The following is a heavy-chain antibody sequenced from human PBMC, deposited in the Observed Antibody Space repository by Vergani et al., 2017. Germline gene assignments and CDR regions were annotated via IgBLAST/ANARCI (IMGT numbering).Heavy chain of an antibody. Sequence: QVQLVQSGAEVKKPGASVKVSCKASGYTFTGYYMHWVRQAPGQGLEWMGWIIPIFGTANYAQQFQGRVTITADESTSTAYMELSSLRSEDTAVYYCATSIAAAGTTYYYMDVWGKGTTVTVSS. D-gene: IGHD6-13*01. CDR1: GYTFTGYY. CDR2: IIPIFGTA. CDR3: ATSIAAAGTTYYYMDV. J-gene: IGHJ6*03. V-gene: IGHV1-69*01.